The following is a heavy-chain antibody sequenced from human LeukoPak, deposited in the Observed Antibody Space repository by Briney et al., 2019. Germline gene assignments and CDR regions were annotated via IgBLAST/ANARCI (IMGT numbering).Heavy chain of an antibody. V-gene: IGHV3-11*04. CDR1: GFTFSDYY. J-gene: IGHJ4*02. D-gene: IGHD3-22*01. CDR2: ISSSGSTI. CDR3: ARSLSTMIVVALDY. Sequence: PGGSLRLSCAASGFTFSDYYMSWIRQAPGKGLEWVSYISSSGSTIYYADSVKGRFTISRDNAKNSLYLQMNSLRAEDTAVYYCARSLSTMIVVALDYWGQGTLVTVSS.